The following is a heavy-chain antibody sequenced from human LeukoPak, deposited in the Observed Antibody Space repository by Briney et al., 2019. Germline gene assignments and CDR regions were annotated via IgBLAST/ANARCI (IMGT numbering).Heavy chain of an antibody. D-gene: IGHD3-22*01. CDR1: GGSISSYY. Sequence: SETLSLTCTVSGGSISSYYWSWIRQPPGKGLEWIGYIYYRGSTNYNPSLKSRVTISVDTSKNQFSLKLSSVTAADTAVYHCARVPQHYEPRFGFDYWGQGTLVTVSS. CDR2: IYYRGST. V-gene: IGHV4-59*01. J-gene: IGHJ4*02. CDR3: ARVPQHYEPRFGFDY.